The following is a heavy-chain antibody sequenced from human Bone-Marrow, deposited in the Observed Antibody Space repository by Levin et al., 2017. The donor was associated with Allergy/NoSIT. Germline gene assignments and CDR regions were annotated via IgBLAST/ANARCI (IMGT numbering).Heavy chain of an antibody. CDR2: TDYRGTS. D-gene: IGHD6-6*01. CDR1: GVSIRAYY. V-gene: IGHV4-59*01. CDR3: ARWQSARSFDP. J-gene: IGHJ5*02. Sequence: PSETLSLTCSVSGVSIRAYYWTWIRQPPGKGLQYIGYTDYRGTSDYNPSLKSRVAISVDESKNQFSLKLSSVTAADTAVYYCARWQSARSFDPWGQGTLVTVSS.